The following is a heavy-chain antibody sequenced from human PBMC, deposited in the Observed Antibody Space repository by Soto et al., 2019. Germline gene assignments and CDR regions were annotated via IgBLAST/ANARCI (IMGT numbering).Heavy chain of an antibody. V-gene: IGHV1-46*01. Sequence: ASVKVSCKASGYTFTSYYMHWVRQAPGQGLEWMGIINPSGGSTSYAQKFQGRVTMTRDTSTSTVYMELSSLRSEDTAVYYCASSYYYDSSGPTYYHYGMDVWGQGTTVTVSS. CDR3: ASSYYYDSSGPTYYHYGMDV. CDR1: GYTFTSYY. CDR2: INPSGGST. D-gene: IGHD3-22*01. J-gene: IGHJ6*02.